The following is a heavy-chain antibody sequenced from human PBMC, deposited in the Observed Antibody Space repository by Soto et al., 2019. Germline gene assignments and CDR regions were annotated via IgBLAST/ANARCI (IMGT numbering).Heavy chain of an antibody. J-gene: IGHJ5*02. D-gene: IGHD3-16*02. V-gene: IGHV3-33*01. Sequence: LRLSCAASGFTFSSYGMHWVRQAPGKGLEWVAVIWYDGSNKYYADSVKGRFTISRDNSKNTLYLQMNSLRAEDTAVYYCARDRDPWGSYRYTGYNWFDPWGQGTLVTVSS. CDR2: IWYDGSNK. CDR3: ARDRDPWGSYRYTGYNWFDP. CDR1: GFTFSSYG.